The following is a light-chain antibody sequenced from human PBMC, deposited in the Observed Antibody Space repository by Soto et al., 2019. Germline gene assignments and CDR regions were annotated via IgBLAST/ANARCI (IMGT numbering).Light chain of an antibody. CDR1: QSVFYSSNNKNY. Sequence: DIVMTQSPDSLAVSLGERATINCKSSQSVFYSSNNKNYLAWYQQKPGQPPKLPIYWASTRESGVPDRFSGSGSGTDFTLTISSLQAEDVAVYYCQQYYITPLTFGPGTKVDLK. CDR3: QQYYITPLT. V-gene: IGKV4-1*01. CDR2: WAS. J-gene: IGKJ3*01.